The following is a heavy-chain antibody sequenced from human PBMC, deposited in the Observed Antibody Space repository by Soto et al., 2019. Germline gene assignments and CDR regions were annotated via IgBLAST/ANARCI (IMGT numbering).Heavy chain of an antibody. CDR1: GFTFSNYA. J-gene: IGHJ4*02. Sequence: EVQLLESGGGLVQPGGSLRLSCAASGFTFSNYAMSWVRQAPGKGLEWVSAISGSGGSTYYADSVKGRFTISRDNSKNTLYVQMNSLRAEDTAVYYCAKLWIFQATPYSFDYWGQGTLVTVSS. CDR2: ISGSGGST. CDR3: AKLWIFQATPYSFDY. D-gene: IGHD5-12*01. V-gene: IGHV3-23*01.